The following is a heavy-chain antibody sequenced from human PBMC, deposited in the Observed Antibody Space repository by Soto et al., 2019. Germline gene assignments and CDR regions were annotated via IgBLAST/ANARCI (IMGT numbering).Heavy chain of an antibody. CDR2: IYYSGST. V-gene: IGHV4-30-4*01. CDR3: ARDRSNSPDYFDY. Sequence: QVQLQESGPRLVKPSQTLSLTCTVSGGSISSDDYYWTWIRQPPGKGLEWIGYIYYSGSTYYNPSLKSRLTISLDTSKNQFSRELSSVSAADTAVYYCARDRSNSPDYFDYWGQGTLVTVSS. J-gene: IGHJ4*02. D-gene: IGHD6-6*01. CDR1: GGSISSDDYY.